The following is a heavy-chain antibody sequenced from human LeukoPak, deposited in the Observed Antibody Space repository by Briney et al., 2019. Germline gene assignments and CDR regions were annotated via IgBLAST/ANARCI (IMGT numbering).Heavy chain of an antibody. CDR2: INPNSGGT. Sequence: ASVKVSCKASGYTFTGYYMHWVRQAPGQGLEWMGRINPNSGGTNCAQKFQGRVTMTRDTSISTAYMELSRLGSDDTAVYYCAISRQWLADDAFDIWGQGTMVTVSS. J-gene: IGHJ3*02. D-gene: IGHD6-19*01. V-gene: IGHV1-2*06. CDR3: AISRQWLADDAFDI. CDR1: GYTFTGYY.